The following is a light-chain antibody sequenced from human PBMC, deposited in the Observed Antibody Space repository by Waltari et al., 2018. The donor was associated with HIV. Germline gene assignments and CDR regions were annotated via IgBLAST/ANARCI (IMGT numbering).Light chain of an antibody. V-gene: IGKV1-5*03. CDR3: QQYKSYPVT. CDR1: QNIKNW. Sequence: DIQLPQSPSSLSASVGDRVTLTCRASQNIKNWLAWYQQKPWETPNFLIYRASTLESGVPSRFSGSGSGTEFSLTISSLQPEDFAIYYCQQYKSYPVTFGRGT. CDR2: RAS. J-gene: IGKJ2*01.